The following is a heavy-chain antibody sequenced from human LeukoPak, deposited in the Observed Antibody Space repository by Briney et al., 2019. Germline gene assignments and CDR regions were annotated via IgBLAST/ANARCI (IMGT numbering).Heavy chain of an antibody. CDR2: IYYSGST. J-gene: IGHJ4*02. V-gene: IGHV4-59*01. CDR3: ARVPYYYGSGSYQYFDY. D-gene: IGHD3-10*01. Sequence: PSETLSLTCTVSGGSISSYYWSWIRQPPGKGLEWIGYIYYSGSTNYNPSLKGRVTISVDTSKNQFSLKLSSVTAADTAVYYCARVPYYYGSGSYQYFDYWGQGTLVTVSS. CDR1: GGSISSYY.